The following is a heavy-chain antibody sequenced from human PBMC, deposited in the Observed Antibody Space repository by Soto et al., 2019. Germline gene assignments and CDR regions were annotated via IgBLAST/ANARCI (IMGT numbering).Heavy chain of an antibody. CDR2: IIANYGNA. CDR1: GGTFSSYA. CDR3: ATGSGWYYFAY. V-gene: IGHV1-69*05. J-gene: IGHJ4*02. Sequence: GASVKVSCKASGGTFSSYAISWVRQAPGQGLEWIGGIIANYGNANYAQKFQGRVTITTDASTSTAYMELRSLRSEDTAVYYCATGSGWYYFAYWGQGTLVTVSS. D-gene: IGHD6-19*01.